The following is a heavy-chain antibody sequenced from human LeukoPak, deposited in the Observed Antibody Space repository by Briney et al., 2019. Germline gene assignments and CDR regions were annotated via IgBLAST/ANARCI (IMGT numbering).Heavy chain of an antibody. Sequence: PSETLSLTCTVSGGSISSYYWSWIRQPAGKGLEWIGRIYTSGSTNYNPSLKSRVTMSVDTSKNQFSLKLSSVTAADTAVYYCARGCSSTSCYTGYFDLWGRGTLVTVSP. J-gene: IGHJ2*01. CDR2: IYTSGST. D-gene: IGHD2-2*02. CDR3: ARGCSSTSCYTGYFDL. CDR1: GGSISSYY. V-gene: IGHV4-4*07.